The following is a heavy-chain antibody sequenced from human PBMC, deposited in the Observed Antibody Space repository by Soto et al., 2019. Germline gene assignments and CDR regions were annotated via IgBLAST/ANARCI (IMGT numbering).Heavy chain of an antibody. CDR3: AHTPVGVTFFDY. J-gene: IGHJ4*02. V-gene: IGHV2-5*02. Sequence: QITLKESGPTLVKPTQTLTLTCTFSGFSLSTSGVGVGWIRQPPGKALEWLALIYWDDDKRYSPSLRSRLTNTKDTSKNQVLLTMTNMDPVDTATYYCAHTPVGVTFFDYWGQGTLVTVSS. D-gene: IGHD1-26*01. CDR2: IYWDDDK. CDR1: GFSLSTSGVG.